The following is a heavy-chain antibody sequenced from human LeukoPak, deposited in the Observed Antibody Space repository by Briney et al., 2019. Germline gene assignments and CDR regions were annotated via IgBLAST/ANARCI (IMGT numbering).Heavy chain of an antibody. Sequence: GGSLRLSCATSGFTFSRYWMSWVRQAPGKGLEWVANINQDESERNYVDSVKGRFTISRDNAKNSLDLQMNSLRAEDTAVYYCARYGNGEWLAHYAFDVWGQGTMVTVAS. CDR3: ARYGNGEWLAHYAFDV. CDR2: INQDESER. CDR1: GFTFSRYW. J-gene: IGHJ3*01. V-gene: IGHV3-7*01. D-gene: IGHD6-19*01.